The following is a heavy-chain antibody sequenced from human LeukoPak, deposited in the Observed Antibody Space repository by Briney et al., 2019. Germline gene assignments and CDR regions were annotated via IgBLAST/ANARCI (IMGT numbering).Heavy chain of an antibody. CDR3: ARDPDSSGWYGDY. J-gene: IGHJ4*02. V-gene: IGHV3-7*01. Sequence: GGSLRLYCAASGFTFSRYWMNWVRQAPGKGLEWVANINQDGSEKYYVDSVKGRFTISRDNAKNSLYLQMNSLRAEDTAVYYCARDPDSSGWYGDYWGQGTLVTVSS. CDR1: GFTFSRYW. CDR2: INQDGSEK. D-gene: IGHD6-19*01.